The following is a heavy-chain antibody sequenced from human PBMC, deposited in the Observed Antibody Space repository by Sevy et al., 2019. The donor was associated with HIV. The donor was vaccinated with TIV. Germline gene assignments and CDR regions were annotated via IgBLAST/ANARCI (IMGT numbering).Heavy chain of an antibody. Sequence: SETLSLTCTVSGGSISSSSYYWGWIRQPPGKGLEWIGSIYYSGSTYYNPSLKSRVTISVDTSKNQFSLKLSSVTAADTAVYYCAGPASVSWSGSFDYWGQGTLVTVSS. CDR1: GGSISSSSYY. D-gene: IGHD3-3*01. J-gene: IGHJ4*02. CDR2: IYYSGST. V-gene: IGHV4-39*01. CDR3: AGPASVSWSGSFDY.